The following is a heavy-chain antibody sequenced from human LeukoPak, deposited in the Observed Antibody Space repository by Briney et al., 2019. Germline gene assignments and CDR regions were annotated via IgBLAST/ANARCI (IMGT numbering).Heavy chain of an antibody. V-gene: IGHV4-59*08. D-gene: IGHD6-19*01. CDR1: GGSISSYY. CDR2: IYYSGST. Sequence: SETLSLTCTVSGGSISSYYWSWIRQPPGKGLEWIGYIYYSGSTNYNPSLKSRVTISVDTSKNQFSLKLSSVTAADTAVYYCAKGYSSGWTSNWFDPWGQGTLVTVSS. CDR3: AKGYSSGWTSNWFDP. J-gene: IGHJ5*02.